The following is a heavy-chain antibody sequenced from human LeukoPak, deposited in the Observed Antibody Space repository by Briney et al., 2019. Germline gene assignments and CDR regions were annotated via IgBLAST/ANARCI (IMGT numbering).Heavy chain of an antibody. CDR3: ANFPKEAFDY. CDR1: GFTFSSYA. CDR2: ISGSGGST. J-gene: IGHJ4*02. V-gene: IGHV3-23*01. Sequence: GGSLRLSCAASGFTFSSYAMSWVRQAPGKGLKWVSAISGSGGSTYYADSVKGRFTISRDNSKNTPYLQMNSLRAEDTAVYYCANFPKEAFDYWGQGTLVTVSS.